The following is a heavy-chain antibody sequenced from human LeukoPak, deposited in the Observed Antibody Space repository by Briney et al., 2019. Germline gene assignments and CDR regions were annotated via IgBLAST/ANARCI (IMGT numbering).Heavy chain of an antibody. CDR2: ISGSGGST. J-gene: IGHJ5*02. Sequence: GGSLRLSCAASGFTFSSYAMSWVRQAPGKGLEWVSAISGSGGSTYYADSVKGRFTISRDNSKNTLYLQMNSLRAEDTAVYYCAKVVYYDFWSGYYGHPPNWFDPWGQGTLVTVSS. D-gene: IGHD3-3*01. CDR3: AKVVYYDFWSGYYGHPPNWFDP. CDR1: GFTFSSYA. V-gene: IGHV3-23*01.